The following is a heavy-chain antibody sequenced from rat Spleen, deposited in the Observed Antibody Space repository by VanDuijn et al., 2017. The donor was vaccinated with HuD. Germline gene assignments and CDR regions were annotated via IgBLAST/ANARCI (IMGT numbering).Heavy chain of an antibody. CDR2: MSYSGTT. J-gene: IGHJ4*01. V-gene: IGHV3-1*01. Sequence: EVQLQESGPGLVKPSQSLSLTCSVTGHSIISTYWGWIRKFPGNKMEWMGYMSYSGTTTYNPSLKSRFSMTRDTSKNQFFLQSQSVTTEDTATYYCARWDYYDGTYGVMDAWGQGASVTVSS. D-gene: IGHD1-12*02. CDR3: ARWDYYDGTYGVMDA. CDR1: GHSIISTY.